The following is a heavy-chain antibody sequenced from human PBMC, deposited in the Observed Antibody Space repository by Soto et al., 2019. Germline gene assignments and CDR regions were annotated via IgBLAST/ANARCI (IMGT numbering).Heavy chain of an antibody. D-gene: IGHD3-22*01. J-gene: IGHJ3*02. V-gene: IGHV1-18*01. CDR1: GYTFDSYG. CDR3: ARYCYYCVNSGHSYSGTDTFAI. CDR2: ISPYDGDT. Sequence: QVQLVQSGAEVKKPGASVKVSCEASGYTFDSYGISWVRQAPGLGLEWMGWISPYDGDTNYAPHLRGRATLTTDASTNTVYMELRSLRSDDTAIYYCARYCYYCVNSGHSYSGTDTFAIWGQGTMVTVSS.